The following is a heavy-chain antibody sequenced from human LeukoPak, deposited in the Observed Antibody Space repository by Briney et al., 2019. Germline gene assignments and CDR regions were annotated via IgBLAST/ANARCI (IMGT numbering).Heavy chain of an antibody. CDR3: ASLLPTVTTTWFDP. V-gene: IGHV3-30-3*01. D-gene: IGHD4-11*01. J-gene: IGHJ5*02. CDR1: GFTFSSYA. CDR2: ISYDGSNK. Sequence: PGRSLRLSCAASGFTFSSYAMHWVRQAPGKGLEWVAVISYDGSNKYYADSVKGRFTISRDNSKNTLYLQMNSLRAEDTAVYYCASLLPTVTTTWFDPWGQGTLVTVSS.